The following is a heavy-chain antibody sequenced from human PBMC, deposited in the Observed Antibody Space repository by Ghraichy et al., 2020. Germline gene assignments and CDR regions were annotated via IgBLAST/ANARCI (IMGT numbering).Heavy chain of an antibody. J-gene: IGHJ6*02. CDR2: INSDGSST. CDR1: GFTFSSYW. CDR3: ARSPGYYYCGMDV. Sequence: GGSLRLSCAASGFTFSSYWMHWVRQAPGKGLVWVSRINSDGSSTSYADSVKGRFTISRDNAKNTLYLQMNSLRAEDTAVYYCARSPGYYYCGMDVWGQGTTVTVS. V-gene: IGHV3-74*01.